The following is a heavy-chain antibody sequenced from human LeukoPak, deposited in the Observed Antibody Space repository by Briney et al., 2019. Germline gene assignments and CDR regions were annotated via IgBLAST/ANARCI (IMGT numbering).Heavy chain of an antibody. CDR3: ARGIAIVVVPARFDY. J-gene: IGHJ4*02. D-gene: IGHD2-2*01. V-gene: IGHV3-30-3*01. CDR1: GFTFSSYA. CDR2: ISYDGSNK. Sequence: GGSLRLSCAASGFTFSSYAMHWVRQAPGKGLEWVAVISYDGSNKYYADSVKGRFTISRDNSKNTLYLQMNSLRAEDTAVYYCARGIAIVVVPARFDYWGQGTLVTVSS.